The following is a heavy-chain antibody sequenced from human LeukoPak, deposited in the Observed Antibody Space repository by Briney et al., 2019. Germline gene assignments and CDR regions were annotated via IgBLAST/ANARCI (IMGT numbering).Heavy chain of an antibody. V-gene: IGHV3-21*05. CDR2: ISGSGHDI. CDR1: GFAFSSYG. CDR3: TRDPRHFDS. Sequence: PGGSLRLSCAASGFAFSSYGMSWVRQAPGKGVEWAAYISGSGHDINYSDSVKGRFTISRDNAKNSLYLQMSSLRVEDTAVYYCTRDPRHFDSCGQGTLVTVSS. J-gene: IGHJ5*01. D-gene: IGHD6-6*01.